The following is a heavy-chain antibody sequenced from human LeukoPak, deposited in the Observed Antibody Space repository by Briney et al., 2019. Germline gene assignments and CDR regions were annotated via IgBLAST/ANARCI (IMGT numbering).Heavy chain of an antibody. CDR1: GFTFSSYA. CDR2: ISGSGGST. D-gene: IGHD1-26*01. J-gene: IGHJ4*02. V-gene: IGHV3-23*01. CDR3: AKDGMSYEFDY. Sequence: GGSLRLSCAASGFTFSSYAMRWVRQAPGKGLEGVSAISGSGGSTYYADSVKGRFTISRDNSKNTLYLQMNSLRAEDTAVYYCAKDGMSYEFDYWGQGTLVTVSS.